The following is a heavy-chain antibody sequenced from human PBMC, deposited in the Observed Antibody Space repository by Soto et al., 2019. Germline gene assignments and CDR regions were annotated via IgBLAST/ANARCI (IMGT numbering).Heavy chain of an antibody. CDR2: ISWNSGSI. Sequence: RRLSCAASGFTFDDYAMHWVRQAPGKGLEWVSGISWNSGSIGYADSVKGRFTISRDNAKNSLYLQMNSLRAEDTALYYCAKDKTGYSSGWPIDYWGQGTPVTVSS. D-gene: IGHD6-19*01. J-gene: IGHJ4*02. CDR3: AKDKTGYSSGWPIDY. V-gene: IGHV3-9*01. CDR1: GFTFDDYA.